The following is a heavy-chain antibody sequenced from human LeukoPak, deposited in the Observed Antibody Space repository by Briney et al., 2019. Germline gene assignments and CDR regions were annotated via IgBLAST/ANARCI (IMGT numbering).Heavy chain of an antibody. D-gene: IGHD1-26*01. Sequence: SETLSLTCTVSGDSITSGDYYWTWIRQPPGKGLEWVAYVHYTGNTYYNSSLKSRLSISVDTSKNQFSLRLSFVTAADTAMYYCARHLSGSSWFDPWGQGTLVTVSS. CDR3: ARHLSGSSWFDP. V-gene: IGHV4-30-4*08. CDR2: VHYTGNT. CDR1: GDSITSGDYY. J-gene: IGHJ5*02.